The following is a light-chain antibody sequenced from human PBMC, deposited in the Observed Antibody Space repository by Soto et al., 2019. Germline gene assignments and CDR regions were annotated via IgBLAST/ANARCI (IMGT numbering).Light chain of an antibody. J-gene: IGKJ2*01. Sequence: IVMTQSPLSLPVTPGEPASISCRSSQSLLHSNGYNYLDWYLQKPAQSPQLLIYLGSNRASGVPDRFSGSGSGTDFTLKISRVEAEDVGVCPYTFGQATKLEIK. CDR3: T. V-gene: IGKV2-28*01. CDR2: LGS. CDR1: QSLLHSNGYNY.